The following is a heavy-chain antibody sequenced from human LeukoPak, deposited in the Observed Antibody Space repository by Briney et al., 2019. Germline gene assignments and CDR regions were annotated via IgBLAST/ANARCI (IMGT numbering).Heavy chain of an antibody. V-gene: IGHV1-69*05. CDR3: ARGEIEQLVSSDAFDI. Sequence: ASVKVSCKASGGTFSSYAISWVRQAPGQGLEWMGGIIPIFGTANYAQKFQGRVTITTDESTSTAYMELSSLRSEDTAVYYCARGEIEQLVSSDAFDIWGQGQWSPSLQ. J-gene: IGHJ3*02. D-gene: IGHD6-6*01. CDR2: IIPIFGTA. CDR1: GGTFSSYA.